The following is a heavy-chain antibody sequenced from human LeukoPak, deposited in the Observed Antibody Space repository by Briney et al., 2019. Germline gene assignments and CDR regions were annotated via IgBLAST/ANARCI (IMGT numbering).Heavy chain of an antibody. V-gene: IGHV3-33*01. CDR1: GFIFSAYA. J-gene: IGHJ4*02. CDR3: ARTNSSPDRFDY. CDR2: IWHDGSNE. D-gene: IGHD2/OR15-2a*01. Sequence: PGRSLRLSCAASGFIFSAYAMHWVRQAPGKGLEWVAVIWHDGSNENYADSVKGRFSISRDNSKNTLYLQMNSLRAEDTAVYYCARTNSSPDRFDYWGQGTLVTVSS.